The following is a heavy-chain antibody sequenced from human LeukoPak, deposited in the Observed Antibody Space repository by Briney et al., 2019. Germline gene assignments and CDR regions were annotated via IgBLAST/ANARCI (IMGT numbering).Heavy chain of an antibody. CDR2: IILIFGTA. Sequence: ASVKVSCKASGGTFSSYAISWVRQAPGQGLEWMGGIILIFGTANYAQKFQGRVTITADESTSTAYMELRSLRSDDTAVYYCARVSDFWSGSHYYYYYGMDVWGQGTTVTVSS. CDR1: GGTFSSYA. V-gene: IGHV1-69*13. D-gene: IGHD3-3*01. J-gene: IGHJ6*02. CDR3: ARVSDFWSGSHYYYYYGMDV.